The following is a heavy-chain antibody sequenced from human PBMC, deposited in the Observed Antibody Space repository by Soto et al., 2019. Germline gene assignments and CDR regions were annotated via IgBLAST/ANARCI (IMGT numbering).Heavy chain of an antibody. D-gene: IGHD3-22*01. V-gene: IGHV1-69*06. CDR2: IIPIFGTA. Sequence: QVQLVQSGAEVKKPGSSVKVSCKASGGTFSSYAISWVRQAPGQGLAWMGGIIPIFGTANYAQKFQGSVTITADKSTRTAYMELSSLRSEDTAVDYCAREPHAAYYDSSGYDAFGIWGQGTMVTVSS. CDR1: GGTFSSYA. J-gene: IGHJ3*02. CDR3: AREPHAAYYDSSGYDAFGI.